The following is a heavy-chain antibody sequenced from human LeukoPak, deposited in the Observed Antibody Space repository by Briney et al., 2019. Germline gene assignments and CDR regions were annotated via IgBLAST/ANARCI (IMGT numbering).Heavy chain of an antibody. Sequence: GRSLRLSCAASGFTFSSYGMHWVRQAPGKGLEWVAVISYDGSNKHYADSVKGRFTISRDNSKNTLYLQMKSLRAEDTAVYYCAKEIAVADYFDYWGQGTLVTVSS. CDR2: ISYDGSNK. CDR3: AKEIAVADYFDY. CDR1: GFTFSSYG. V-gene: IGHV3-30*18. J-gene: IGHJ4*02. D-gene: IGHD6-19*01.